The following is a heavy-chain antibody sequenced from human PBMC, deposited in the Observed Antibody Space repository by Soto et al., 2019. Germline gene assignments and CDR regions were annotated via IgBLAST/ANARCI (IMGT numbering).Heavy chain of an antibody. D-gene: IGHD1-26*01. CDR1: GFTFSSYS. Sequence: EVPLVESGGGLVKPGGSLRLSCAASGFTFSSYSMNWVRQAPGKGLEWVSSISSSSNYIYYADSVKGRFTISRDNAKNSLYLQMNSLRAEDTAVYYCARDRVGATIWGQGTLVTVSS. CDR3: ARDRVGATI. CDR2: ISSSSNYI. J-gene: IGHJ4*02. V-gene: IGHV3-21*06.